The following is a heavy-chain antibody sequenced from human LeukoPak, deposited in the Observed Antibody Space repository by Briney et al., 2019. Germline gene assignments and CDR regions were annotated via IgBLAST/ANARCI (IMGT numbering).Heavy chain of an antibody. CDR3: ARGSWNYYYYYMDV. D-gene: IGHD6-13*01. CDR2: IIPIFGTA. CDR1: GGTSSSYA. Sequence: ASVKVSCKASGGTSSSYAISWVRQAPGQGLEWMGGIIPIFGTANYAQKFQGRVTITADESTSTAYMELSSLRSEDTAVYYCARGSWNYYYYYMDVWGKGTTVTVSS. J-gene: IGHJ6*03. V-gene: IGHV1-69*13.